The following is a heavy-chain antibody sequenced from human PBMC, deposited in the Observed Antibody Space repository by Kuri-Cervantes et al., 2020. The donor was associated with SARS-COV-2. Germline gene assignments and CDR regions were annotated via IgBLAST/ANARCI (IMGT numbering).Heavy chain of an antibody. Sequence: GESLKISCAASGFTFNTYAMSWVRQAPGKGLEWVAVISYDGSNKYYADSVKGRFTISRDNSKNTLFLQMNSLRAEDTAVYYCARDRVVEAFDIWGQGTMVTVSS. CDR1: GFTFNTYA. CDR2: ISYDGSNK. CDR3: ARDRVVEAFDI. J-gene: IGHJ3*02. V-gene: IGHV3-30-3*01. D-gene: IGHD2-15*01.